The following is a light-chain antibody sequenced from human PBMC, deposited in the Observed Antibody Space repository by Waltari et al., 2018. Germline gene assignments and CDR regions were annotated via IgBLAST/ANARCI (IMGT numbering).Light chain of an antibody. CDR1: QSVSSK. CDR2: GAS. J-gene: IGKJ4*01. Sequence: EIVMTQSPATLSVSPGERATLSCRASQSVSSKLAWYQQRPGRAPRLLIYGASTRATGIPARFTGSGSGTEFTLTISSLQSEDFAVYFCQHYNNLPLTFGGGTKVEI. CDR3: QHYNNLPLT. V-gene: IGKV3-15*01.